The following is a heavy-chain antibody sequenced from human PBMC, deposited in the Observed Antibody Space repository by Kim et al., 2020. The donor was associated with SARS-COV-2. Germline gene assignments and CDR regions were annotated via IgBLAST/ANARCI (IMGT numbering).Heavy chain of an antibody. V-gene: IGHV3-30*04. J-gene: IGHJ6*02. CDR1: GFTFRSYA. CDR2: ISYDGSNK. CDR3: ARDRETYGSGSYYTGFNGMDV. Sequence: GGSLRLSCAASGFTFRSYAMHWVRQAPGKGLEWVAVISYDGSNKYYADSVKGRFTISRDNSKNTLYLQMNSLRAEDTAVCYCARDRETYGSGSYYTGFNGMDVWGQGTTVTVAS. D-gene: IGHD3-10*01.